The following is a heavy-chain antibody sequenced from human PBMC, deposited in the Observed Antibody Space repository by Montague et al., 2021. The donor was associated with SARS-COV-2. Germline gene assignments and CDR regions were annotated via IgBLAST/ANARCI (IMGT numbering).Heavy chain of an antibody. CDR2: VSGSGDDT. Sequence: SLRLSCAASGFTFDSYAMSWVRQAPGKGLQWVSFVSGSGDDTYYADSVKGSITISRDNSKNTLYLQLNSLRAEDTAVYYCARDRQQWLLGSYFDCWGQGTLVTVSS. V-gene: IGHV3-23*01. J-gene: IGHJ4*02. CDR3: ARDRQQWLLGSYFDC. D-gene: IGHD6-19*01. CDR1: GFTFDSYA.